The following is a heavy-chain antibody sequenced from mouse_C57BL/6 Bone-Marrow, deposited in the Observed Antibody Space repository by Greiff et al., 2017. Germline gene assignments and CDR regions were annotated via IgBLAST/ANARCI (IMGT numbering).Heavy chain of an antibody. Sequence: QVQLQQPGTELVKPGASVKLSCKASGYTFTSYWMHWVKQRPGQGLEWIGNINPSNGGTNYNEKFKSKATLTVDKSSSTAYMQLSSLTSEDSAVDYCARENYYGSRGYFDVWGTGTTVTVSS. CDR3: ARENYYGSRGYFDV. J-gene: IGHJ1*03. V-gene: IGHV1-53*01. CDR2: INPSNGGT. D-gene: IGHD1-1*01. CDR1: GYTFTSYW.